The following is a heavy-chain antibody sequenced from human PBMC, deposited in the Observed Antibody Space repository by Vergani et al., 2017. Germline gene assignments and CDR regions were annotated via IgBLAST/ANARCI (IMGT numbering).Heavy chain of an antibody. D-gene: IGHD2-2*01. V-gene: IGHV3-48*01. CDR1: GFTFSSYS. CDR2: ISSSSSTI. Sequence: EVQLVESGGGLVQPGGSLRLSCAASGFTFSSYSMNWVRQAPGKGLEWVSYISSSSSTIYYADSVKGRFTISRDNAKNSLYLQMNSLRAEDTAVYYCARDYCSSTSCYRMDVWGKETTVTVSS. CDR3: ARDYCSSTSCYRMDV. J-gene: IGHJ6*04.